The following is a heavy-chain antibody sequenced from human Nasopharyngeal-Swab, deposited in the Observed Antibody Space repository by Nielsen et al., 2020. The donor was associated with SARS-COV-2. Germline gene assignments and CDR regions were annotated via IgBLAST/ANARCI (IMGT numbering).Heavy chain of an antibody. CDR1: GFTFSDYY. V-gene: IGHV3-11*01. CDR3: ATTTHMVPPVVLYFDY. Sequence: GESLKISCAASGFTFSDYYMSWIRQAPGKGLEWVSYISSSGSTIYYPDSVKGRFTISRDNAKNSLYLQVNSLRAEDTAVYYCATTTHMVPPVVLYFDYWGQGTLVTVSS. D-gene: IGHD3-10*01. J-gene: IGHJ4*02. CDR2: ISSSGSTI.